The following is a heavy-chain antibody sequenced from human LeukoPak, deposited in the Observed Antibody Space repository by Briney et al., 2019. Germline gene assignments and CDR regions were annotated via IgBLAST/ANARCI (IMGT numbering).Heavy chain of an antibody. V-gene: IGHV4-59*08. CDR1: SGSISSYY. CDR3: ARHRLDGDPAVFDY. Sequence: PSETLSLTCTVSSGSISSYYWGWIPQPPGKGLEWIGYIYYSGSTNYNPSLKSRVTISVDTSKNQFSLKLSSVTAADTAVYYCARHRLDGDPAVFDYWGEGTLVTVSS. J-gene: IGHJ4*02. CDR2: IYYSGST. D-gene: IGHD4-17*01.